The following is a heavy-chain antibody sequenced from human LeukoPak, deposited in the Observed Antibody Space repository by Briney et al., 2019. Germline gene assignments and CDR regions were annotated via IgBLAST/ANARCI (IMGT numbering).Heavy chain of an antibody. Sequence: SETLSLTCAVYGGSFSGYYWSWIRPSPGKGLEWLGEINHSGTTNYNPSLRGRATIAVDPSKNQFSLRLRSLTAADTAVYYCARERAVADYYYYMDVWGKGTTVIVSS. V-gene: IGHV4-34*01. CDR2: INHSGTT. J-gene: IGHJ6*03. CDR3: ARERAVADYYYYMDV. CDR1: GGSFSGYY. D-gene: IGHD6-19*01.